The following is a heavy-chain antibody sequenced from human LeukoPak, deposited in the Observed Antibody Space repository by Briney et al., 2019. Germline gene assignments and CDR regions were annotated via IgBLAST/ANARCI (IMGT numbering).Heavy chain of an antibody. D-gene: IGHD4-17*01. J-gene: IGHJ3*02. CDR1: GLTFSNYA. CDR2: ITDSGRKT. Sequence: PGGSLRLSCAASGLTFSNYAMNWVRQASGKGLEWVSGITDSGRKTYYADSVKGRFSISRDNSKNTLYLQMNSLRAEDTAVYYCAKDPVSDAFDIWGQGTMVTVSS. CDR3: AKDPVSDAFDI. V-gene: IGHV3-23*01.